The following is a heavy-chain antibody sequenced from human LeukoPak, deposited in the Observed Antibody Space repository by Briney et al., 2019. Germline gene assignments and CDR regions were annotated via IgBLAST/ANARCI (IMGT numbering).Heavy chain of an antibody. V-gene: IGHV1-69*06. D-gene: IGHD5-24*01. CDR3: VTVVAASTFDY. Sequence: SVNVSCKATGDNFTTSAITWVRQAPGQGREWMGRRSPIFGTPSYAQKFPARVKITDDKFTSTAYMELSGLTSEDKAVYYCVTVVAASTFDYWGQGALVTVSS. J-gene: IGHJ4*02. CDR2: RSPIFGTP. CDR1: GDNFTTSA.